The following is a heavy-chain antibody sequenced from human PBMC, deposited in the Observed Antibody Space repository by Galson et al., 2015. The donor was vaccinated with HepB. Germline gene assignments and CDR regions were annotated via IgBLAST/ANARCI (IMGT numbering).Heavy chain of an antibody. CDR1: GGTFSSYA. CDR2: IIPIFGIA. J-gene: IGHJ6*02. Sequence: SVKVSCKASGGTFSSYAISWVRQAPGQGLEWMGGIIPIFGIANYAQKFQGRVTITADESTSTAYMELSSLRSEDTAVYYCATKFRYSTTAFYYYGMDVWGQGTTVTVSS. D-gene: IGHD6-13*01. CDR3: ATKFRYSTTAFYYYGMDV. V-gene: IGHV1-69*13.